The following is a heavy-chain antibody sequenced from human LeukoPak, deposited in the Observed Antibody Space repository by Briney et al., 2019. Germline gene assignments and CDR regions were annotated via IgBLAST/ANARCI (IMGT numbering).Heavy chain of an antibody. CDR1: GYTFTAYW. CDR3: AREAFGSGEV. V-gene: IGHV5-51*01. D-gene: IGHD3-10*01. Sequence: ESLKISCEAPGYTFTAYWIGWVRQMPGEGLEWVGVIFPGDSNTRYMPPFQGQVTISADKSISTAYLQWSSLKASDTAMYYCAREAFGSGEVWGQGTLVTVSS. CDR2: IFPGDSNT. J-gene: IGHJ4*02.